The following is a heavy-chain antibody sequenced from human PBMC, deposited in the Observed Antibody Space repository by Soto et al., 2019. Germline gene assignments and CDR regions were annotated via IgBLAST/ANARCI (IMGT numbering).Heavy chain of an antibody. D-gene: IGHD3-10*01. V-gene: IGHV4-4*07. CDR3: AKDSYGSGTDYFYGMDV. Sequence: SETLSLTCTVSGGSISSYYWSWIRQPAGNGLEWIGRIYTSGSTNYNPSLKSRVTMSVDTSKNQFSLKLSSVTAEDTAVYYCAKDSYGSGTDYFYGMDVRGQGTTVTVSS. CDR1: GGSISSYY. J-gene: IGHJ6*02. CDR2: IYTSGST.